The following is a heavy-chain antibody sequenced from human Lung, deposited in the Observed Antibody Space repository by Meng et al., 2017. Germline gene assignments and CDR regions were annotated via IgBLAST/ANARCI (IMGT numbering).Heavy chain of an antibody. Sequence: EVQLVECGGGWVKPGGSRRLSCAAAGVTFSSYSMNWVRQAPGKGLEWVSSISSSSSYIYYADSVKGRFTISRDNAKNSLYLQMNSLRAEDTAVYYCARDPRVLLWFGESGWFDPWGQGTLVTVSS. V-gene: IGHV3-21*01. CDR2: ISSSSSYI. CDR3: ARDPRVLLWFGESGWFDP. CDR1: GVTFSSYS. J-gene: IGHJ5*02. D-gene: IGHD3-10*01.